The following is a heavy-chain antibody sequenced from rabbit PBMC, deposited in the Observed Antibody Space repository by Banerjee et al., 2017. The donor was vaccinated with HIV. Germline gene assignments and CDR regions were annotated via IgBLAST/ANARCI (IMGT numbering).Heavy chain of an antibody. CDR1: GFSFSSSFW. V-gene: IGHV1S45*01. CDR2: IDGRSPGNT. CDR3: AVGDADWAYSYDFKL. D-gene: IGHD6-1*01. J-gene: IGHJ4*01. Sequence: QEQLVESGGGLVQPEGSLTLTCTASGFSFSSSFWICWVRQAPGKGLEWIACIDGRSPGNTYYANWAKGRFTISKSSSTAVTLQMTSLTAADTATYFCAVGDADWAYSYDFKLWGPGTLVTVS.